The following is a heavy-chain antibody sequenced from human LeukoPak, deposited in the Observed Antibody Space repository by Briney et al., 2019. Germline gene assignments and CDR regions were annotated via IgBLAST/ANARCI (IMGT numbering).Heavy chain of an antibody. Sequence: SETLSLTCAVYGGSFSGYYWSWIRQPPGKGLEWIGEINHSGSTNYNPSLKSRVTISVDTSKNQFSLKLSSVTAADTAVYYCARRPNLRPSNDVWGPTTPVPDSS. V-gene: IGHV4-34*01. CDR3: ARRPNLRPSNDV. CDR2: INHSGST. J-gene: IGHJ6*02. CDR1: GGSFSGYY. D-gene: IGHD4/OR15-4a*01.